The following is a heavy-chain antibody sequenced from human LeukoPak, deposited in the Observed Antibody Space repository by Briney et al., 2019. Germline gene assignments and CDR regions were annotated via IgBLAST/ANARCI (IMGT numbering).Heavy chain of an antibody. D-gene: IGHD6-13*01. CDR2: IYPSDSDT. Sequence: GESLKISCKGSGYSFTSYWIGWVRPMPGKGLEWMGIIYPSDSDTRYSPSFQGQVTISADKFISTAYLQWSSLKASDTAMYYCARQRRNGGIAASNDAFDIWGQGTMVTVSS. V-gene: IGHV5-51*01. CDR1: GYSFTSYW. J-gene: IGHJ3*02. CDR3: ARQRRNGGIAASNDAFDI.